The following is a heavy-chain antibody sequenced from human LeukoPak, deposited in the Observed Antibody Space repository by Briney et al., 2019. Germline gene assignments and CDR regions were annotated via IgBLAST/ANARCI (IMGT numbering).Heavy chain of an antibody. CDR2: SYYSGST. CDR3: AKAVRYCNSTICYKGHMDV. D-gene: IGHD2-2*02. CDR1: GGSISSGVYY. J-gene: IGHJ6*04. V-gene: IGHV4-61*08. Sequence: SETLSLTCTVSGGSISSGVYYWSWIRQPPGKGLEWIGYSYYSGSTNYNPSLKSRVTISVDTSKNQFSLKLSSVTAADTAVYYCAKAVRYCNSTICYKGHMDVWGKGTTVTVSS.